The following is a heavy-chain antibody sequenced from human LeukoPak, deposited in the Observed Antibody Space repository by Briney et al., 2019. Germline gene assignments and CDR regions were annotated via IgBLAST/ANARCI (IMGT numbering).Heavy chain of an antibody. CDR3: ARDRHDSSGYYWFDY. J-gene: IGHJ4*02. Sequence: SETLSLTCTVSGGSISSYYWSWIRQPAGKGLEWIGRIYTSGSTNYNPSLKSRVTMSVDTSKNQFSLKLSSATAADTAVYYCARDRHDSSGYYWFDYWGQGTLVTVSS. CDR1: GGSISSYY. D-gene: IGHD3-22*01. V-gene: IGHV4-4*07. CDR2: IYTSGST.